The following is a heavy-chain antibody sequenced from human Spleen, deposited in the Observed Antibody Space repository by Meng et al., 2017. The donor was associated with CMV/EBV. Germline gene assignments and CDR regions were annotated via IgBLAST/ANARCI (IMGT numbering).Heavy chain of an antibody. V-gene: IGHV4-34*01. CDR1: GGSFSGYY. CDR2: INHSGST. CDR3: ARGQPFWSGYNV. J-gene: IGHJ6*02. Sequence: SCAVYGGSFSGYYWSWIRQPPGKGLEWIGEINHSGSTNYNPSLKSRVTISVDTSKNQFSLKLSSVTAADTAVYYCARGQPFWSGYNVWGQGTTVTVSS. D-gene: IGHD3-3*01.